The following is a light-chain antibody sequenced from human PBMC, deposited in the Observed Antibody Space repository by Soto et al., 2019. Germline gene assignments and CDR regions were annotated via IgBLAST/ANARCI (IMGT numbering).Light chain of an antibody. CDR1: SSDVGGSNY. CDR2: DVS. J-gene: IGLJ1*01. V-gene: IGLV2-14*01. CDR3: SSYTSSSTYV. Sequence: QSVLTQPASVSGSPGQSITISCTGTSSDVGGSNYVSWYQQHPGKAPKLIISDVSYRPSGVSNRFSGSKSGNTASLTISGLKVEDEADYYCSSYTSSSTYVFGTGTKVTVL.